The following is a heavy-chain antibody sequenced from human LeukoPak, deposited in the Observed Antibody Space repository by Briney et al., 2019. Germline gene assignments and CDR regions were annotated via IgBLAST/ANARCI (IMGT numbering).Heavy chain of an antibody. V-gene: IGHV1-2*02. Sequence: ASVKVSCKASGYTFTGYYMHWVRQAPGQGLEWMGWINPNSGGTDYAQKFQGRVTMARDTSTSTAYMEISRLRFDDTAVYYCARLLAISFSTDTIGVPDYWGQGTLVTVSS. CDR3: ARLLAISFSTDTIGVPDY. CDR1: GYTFTGYY. J-gene: IGHJ4*02. CDR2: INPNSGGT. D-gene: IGHD3-16*01.